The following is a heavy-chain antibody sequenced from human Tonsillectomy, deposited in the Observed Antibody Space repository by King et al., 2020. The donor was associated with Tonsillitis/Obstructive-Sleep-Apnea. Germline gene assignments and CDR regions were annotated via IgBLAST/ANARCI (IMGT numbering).Heavy chain of an antibody. V-gene: IGHV3-11*05. Sequence: QLVQSGGGLVKPGGSLRLSCAASGFTFIDYYMRWIRQAPGKGLEWVSYISSSSSYTNYADSVKGRFTISRDNAKNSLYLQMNSLRAEDTAVYYCAAGGGYSGYDYFDYWGQGTLVTVSS. CDR3: AAGGGYSGYDYFDY. CDR1: GFTFIDYY. D-gene: IGHD5-12*01. J-gene: IGHJ4*02. CDR2: ISSSSSYT.